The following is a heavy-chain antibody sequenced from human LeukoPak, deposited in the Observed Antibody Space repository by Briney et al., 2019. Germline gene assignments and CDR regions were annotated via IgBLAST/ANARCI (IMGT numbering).Heavy chain of an antibody. V-gene: IGHV3-21*01. J-gene: IGHJ6*03. Sequence: GGSLRLSCAASGFTFSSYSMNWVRQAPGKGLEWVSSISSSSYIYYADSVKGRFTISRDNAKNSLYLQMNSLRAEDTAVYYCARGGAVAGTYYYYMDVWGKGTTVTVSS. CDR1: GFTFSSYS. D-gene: IGHD6-19*01. CDR2: ISSSSYI. CDR3: ARGGAVAGTYYYYMDV.